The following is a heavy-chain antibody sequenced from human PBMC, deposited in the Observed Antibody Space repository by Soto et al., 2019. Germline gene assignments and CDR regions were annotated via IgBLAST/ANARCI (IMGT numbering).Heavy chain of an antibody. CDR2: IIPIFGTA. V-gene: IGHV1-69*01. CDR3: ASSYYDSSGYQPGYYYGMDV. CDR1: GGTFSSYA. D-gene: IGHD3-22*01. Sequence: QVQLVQSGAEVKKPGSSVKVSCKASGGTFSSYAISWVRQAPGQGLEWMGGIIPIFGTANYAQKFQGRVTITADESTSTAYMELSSLRSEDTAVYYCASSYYDSSGYQPGYYYGMDVWGQGTTVTVSS. J-gene: IGHJ6*02.